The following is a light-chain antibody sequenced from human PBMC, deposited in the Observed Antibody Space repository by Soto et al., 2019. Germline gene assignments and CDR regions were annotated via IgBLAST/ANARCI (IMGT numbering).Light chain of an antibody. CDR3: QQYNTYSRT. Sequence: DIQMTQSPSTLSASVGDRVTITCRASQTISYWLALYQQKPGKAPKLLIYDASTLESGVPSRFSGSGSGTEFTLTIISLQPDDFATYYCQQYNTYSRTFGQGTKVDIK. CDR1: QTISYW. CDR2: DAS. V-gene: IGKV1-5*01. J-gene: IGKJ1*01.